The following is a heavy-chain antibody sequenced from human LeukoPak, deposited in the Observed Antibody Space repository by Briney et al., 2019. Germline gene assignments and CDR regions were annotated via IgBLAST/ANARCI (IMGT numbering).Heavy chain of an antibody. Sequence: GGSLRLSCAASGLTFSSYAMSWVRQAPGKGLEWVSAISGSGGSTYYADSVKGRFTISRDNSKNTLYLQMNSLRAEDTAVYYCAKSDIYDSSGYYADWGQGTLVTVSS. D-gene: IGHD3-22*01. V-gene: IGHV3-23*01. CDR3: AKSDIYDSSGYYAD. CDR1: GLTFSSYA. CDR2: ISGSGGST. J-gene: IGHJ4*02.